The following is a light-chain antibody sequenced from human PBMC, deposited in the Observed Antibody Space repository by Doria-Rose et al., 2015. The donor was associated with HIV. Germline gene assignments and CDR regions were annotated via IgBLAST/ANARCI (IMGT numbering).Light chain of an antibody. Sequence: DIRMTQSPSSLSASIGDRVTITCRASHTVSTYLNWFQQEPGKAPKLLIYAASRLQSGVPSRFSGSGSGTDFTLTISGLQPGDFATYYCQQTYSSPPWTFGQGTKVEMK. CDR2: AAS. CDR1: HTVSTY. V-gene: IGKV1-39*01. J-gene: IGKJ1*01. CDR3: QQTYSSPPWT.